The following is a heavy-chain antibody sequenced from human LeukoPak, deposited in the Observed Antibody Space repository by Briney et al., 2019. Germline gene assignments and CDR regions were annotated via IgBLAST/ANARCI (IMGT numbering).Heavy chain of an antibody. Sequence: GGSLRPSCAAPGVTVSSNYMSWGRQAPGEGVGGGSGIYSGGSTYYADSVKGRFTISRDNSKNTLYLQMNSLRAEDTAVYYCARDRIHYFDYWGQGTLVTVSS. J-gene: IGHJ4*02. CDR3: ARDRIHYFDY. CDR1: GVTVSSNY. V-gene: IGHV3-53*01. D-gene: IGHD5-18*01. CDR2: IYSGGST.